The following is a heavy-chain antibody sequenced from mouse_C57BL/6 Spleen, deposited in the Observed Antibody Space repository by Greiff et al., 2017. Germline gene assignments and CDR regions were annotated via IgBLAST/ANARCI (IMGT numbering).Heavy chain of an antibody. CDR2: ILPGSGST. J-gene: IGHJ2*01. Sequence: QVQLQQSGAELMKPGASVKLSCKATGYTFTGYWIEWVKQRPGHGLEWIGEILPGSGSTNYNEKFKGKATFTADTSSNTAYMQLSSLTTEDSAIYDCARAITTVVAQGYFDYWGQGTTLTVSS. CDR3: ARAITTVVAQGYFDY. D-gene: IGHD1-1*01. CDR1: GYTFTGYW. V-gene: IGHV1-9*01.